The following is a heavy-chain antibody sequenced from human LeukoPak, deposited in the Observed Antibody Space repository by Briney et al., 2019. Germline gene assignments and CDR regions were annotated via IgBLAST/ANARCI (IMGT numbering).Heavy chain of an antibody. D-gene: IGHD2-2*01. V-gene: IGHV3-9*03. CDR2: ISWNSGSI. J-gene: IGHJ4*02. Sequence: GRSLRLSCAGSGFTFDDYAMHWVRQAPGKGLEGVSGISWNSGSIGYADSVKGRFTISRDNAKNSLYLQMNSLRAEDMALYYCAKEDRNNTNCLENWGQGTLVTVSS. CDR1: GFTFDDYA. CDR3: AKEDRNNTNCLEN.